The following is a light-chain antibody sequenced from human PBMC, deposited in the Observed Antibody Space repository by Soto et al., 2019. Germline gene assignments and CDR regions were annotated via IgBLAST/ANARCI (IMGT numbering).Light chain of an antibody. CDR2: TAS. CDR1: QGIRSE. Sequence: AIQMHPSPSSLSASVGDRVTITCRASQGIRSELGWYQQKPGKAPNLLFYTASTLQSGVPSRFSGSGSGTDFTLTISRLQPEDFATYYCIQDYNYPLTFGGGTRVEIK. J-gene: IGKJ4*01. CDR3: IQDYNYPLT. V-gene: IGKV1-6*01.